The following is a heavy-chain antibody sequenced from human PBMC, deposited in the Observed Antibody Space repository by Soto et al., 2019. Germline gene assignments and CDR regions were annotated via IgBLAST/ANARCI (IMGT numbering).Heavy chain of an antibody. Sequence: ASVKVSCKASGYTFTSNAMHWVRQAPGQRLEWMGWINAGNGNTKYSQKFQGRVTITRDTSASTAYMELSSLRSEDTAVYYCAGDLTYDFWSGYGRMAVWGKGTTVTVSS. D-gene: IGHD3-3*01. V-gene: IGHV1-3*01. CDR2: INAGNGNT. CDR3: AGDLTYDFWSGYGRMAV. J-gene: IGHJ6*04. CDR1: GYTFTSNA.